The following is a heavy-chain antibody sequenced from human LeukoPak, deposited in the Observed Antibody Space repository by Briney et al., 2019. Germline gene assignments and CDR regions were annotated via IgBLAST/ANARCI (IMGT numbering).Heavy chain of an antibody. D-gene: IGHD3-22*01. CDR3: AKDLPLSSGYYYFDY. J-gene: IGHJ4*02. CDR2: ISWNSGSI. CDR1: GFTFDDYA. Sequence: GGSLRLSCAASGFTFDDYAMHWVRQAPGKGLEWVSGISWNSGSIGYADSVKGRFTISRDNSKNTLYLQMNSLRAEDTAVYYCAKDLPLSSGYYYFDYWGQGTLVTVSS. V-gene: IGHV3-9*01.